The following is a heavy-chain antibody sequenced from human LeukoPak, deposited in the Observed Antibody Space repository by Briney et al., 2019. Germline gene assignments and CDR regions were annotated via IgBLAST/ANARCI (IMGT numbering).Heavy chain of an antibody. V-gene: IGHV3-23*01. J-gene: IGHJ4*02. CDR3: AKYRSAWSFDY. CDR2: ISGNGGST. D-gene: IGHD6-13*01. CDR1: GFTFSSYA. Sequence: PGGSLRLSCVASGFTFSSYALTWVRQAPGKGLEWVSAISGNGGSTNYADSVKGRFTISRDNSKNTLYLQVNSLRAEDTAVYYCAKYRSAWSFDYWGQGILVTVSS.